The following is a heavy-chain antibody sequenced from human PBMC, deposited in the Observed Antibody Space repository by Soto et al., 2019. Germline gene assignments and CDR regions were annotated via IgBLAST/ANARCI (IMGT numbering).Heavy chain of an antibody. CDR3: AKDDLEYSSGWYDY. Sequence: QVQLVESGGGVVQPGRSLRLSCAASGFTFSSYGMHWVRQAPGKWLEWVAVISYDGSNKYYADSVKGRFTISRDNSKNTLYLQMNSLRAEDTAVYYCAKDDLEYSSGWYDYWGQGTLVTVSS. CDR1: GFTFSSYG. V-gene: IGHV3-30*18. CDR2: ISYDGSNK. D-gene: IGHD6-19*01. J-gene: IGHJ4*02.